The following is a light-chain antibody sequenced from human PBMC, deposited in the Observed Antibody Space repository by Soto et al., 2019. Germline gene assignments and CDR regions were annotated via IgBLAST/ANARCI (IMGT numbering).Light chain of an antibody. CDR2: AAS. CDR1: QDISDD. CDR3: LQDYNYPWT. V-gene: IGKV1-6*01. J-gene: IGKJ1*01. Sequence: AIQMTQSPSSLSASVGDRVTITCRASQDISDDLGWYQQKPGKAPKVLIYAASNLQSGVPSRFSGSGSGTDFTLTISSLQPEDFATYYCLQDYNYPWTFGQGTKEEIK.